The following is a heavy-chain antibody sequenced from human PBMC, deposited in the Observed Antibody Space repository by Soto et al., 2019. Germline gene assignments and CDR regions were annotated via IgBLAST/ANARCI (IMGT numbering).Heavy chain of an antibody. V-gene: IGHV3-33*01. Sequence: QVQLVESGGGVVQPGRSLRLSCAASGFTFSSYGMHWVRQAPDKGLEWVAVIWYDGSNKYYADSVKGRFTISRDNSKNTLYLQMNSLRAEDTAVYYCATHGAAAPYYYYYGMDVWGQGTTVTVSS. CDR2: IWYDGSNK. CDR3: ATHGAAAPYYYYYGMDV. CDR1: GFTFSSYG. D-gene: IGHD6-13*01. J-gene: IGHJ6*02.